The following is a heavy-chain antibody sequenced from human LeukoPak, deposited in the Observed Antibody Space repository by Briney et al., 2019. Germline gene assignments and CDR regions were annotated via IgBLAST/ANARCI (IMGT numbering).Heavy chain of an antibody. CDR1: GYNFASSW. CDR2: IYPGDSDT. D-gene: IGHD3-16*01. V-gene: IGHV5-51*01. J-gene: IGHJ4*02. CDR3: ARYEDSFYFHY. Sequence: GESLKISCKGSGYNFASSWIGWVRQMPGKGLEWMGIIYPGDSDTRYSPSFQGQVTISADKSISTAYLHWSRLKASDTAMYYCARYEDSFYFHYWGQGTLVTVSS.